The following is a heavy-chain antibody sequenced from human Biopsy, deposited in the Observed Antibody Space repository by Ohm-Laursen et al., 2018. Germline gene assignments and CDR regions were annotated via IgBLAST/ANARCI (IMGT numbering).Heavy chain of an antibody. J-gene: IGHJ4*02. CDR1: SYTFTDYN. V-gene: IGHV1-2*02. CDR3: ARDPLNGHKHFDY. Sequence: ASVKVSCKASSYTFTDYNIHWTRQAPGQGLEWPGYINCKTGATNYAQKFQGTVTRTRDMSISTAYLSLGSLRSADTAIYYCARDPLNGHKHFDYWGQGSLVTVSS. D-gene: IGHD2-8*01. CDR2: INCKTGAT.